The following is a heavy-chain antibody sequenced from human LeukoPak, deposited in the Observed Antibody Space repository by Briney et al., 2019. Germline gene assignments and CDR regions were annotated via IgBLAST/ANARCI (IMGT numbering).Heavy chain of an antibody. CDR3: ASYYASGVSAYNYYGMDV. D-gene: IGHD3-10*01. CDR2: IYHSGST. V-gene: IGHV4-38-2*01. J-gene: IGHJ6*04. Sequence: SETLSLTCAVSGYSISSAHYWGWIRQPPGKGLEWIGNIYHSGSTYYNPSLKSRVTISMDTSKNQISLRLTSVTAADTAVYYCASYYASGVSAYNYYGMDVWGKGTTVTVSS. CDR1: GYSISSAHY.